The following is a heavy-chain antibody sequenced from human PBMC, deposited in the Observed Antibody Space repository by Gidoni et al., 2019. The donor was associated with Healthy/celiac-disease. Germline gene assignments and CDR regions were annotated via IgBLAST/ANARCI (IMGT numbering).Heavy chain of an antibody. V-gene: IGHV3-23*01. CDR3: AKDRGTDSSSWADAFDI. J-gene: IGHJ3*02. CDR2: ISGSGGST. Sequence: EVQLLESGGGLVQPGGSLRLSCAASGFTFSSDAMSWVRQAPGKGLGWVSAISGSGGSTYYADSVKGRFTISRDNSKNTLYLQMNSLRAEDTAVYYCAKDRGTDSSSWADAFDIWGQGTMVTVSS. CDR1: GFTFSSDA. D-gene: IGHD6-13*01.